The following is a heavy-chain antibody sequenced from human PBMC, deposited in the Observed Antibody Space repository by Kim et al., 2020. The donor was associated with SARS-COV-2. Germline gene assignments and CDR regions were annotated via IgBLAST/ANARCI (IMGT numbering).Heavy chain of an antibody. CDR2: IWYDGSNK. V-gene: IGHV3-33*01. J-gene: IGHJ6*02. Sequence: GGSLRLSCAASGFTFSSYGMHWVRQAPGKGLEWVAVIWYDGSNKYYADSVKGRFTISRDNSKNTLYLQMNSLRAEDTAVYYCAREQHSGRPDYYYYGMDVWGQGTTVTVSS. CDR1: GFTFSSYG. D-gene: IGHD2-15*01. CDR3: AREQHSGRPDYYYYGMDV.